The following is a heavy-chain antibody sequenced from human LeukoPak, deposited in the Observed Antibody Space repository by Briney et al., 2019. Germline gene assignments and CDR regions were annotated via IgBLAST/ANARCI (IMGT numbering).Heavy chain of an antibody. J-gene: IGHJ5*02. Sequence: SETLSLTCTVSGGSISSYYWSWIRQPPGKGLEWIGYVYYSGSTHSNPSLKSRVTISVDTSKNQFSLKVSLVTAADTAIYYCARGYNWFDPWGQGTLVTVSS. CDR1: GGSISSYY. CDR3: ARGYNWFDP. V-gene: IGHV4-59*01. CDR2: VYYSGST.